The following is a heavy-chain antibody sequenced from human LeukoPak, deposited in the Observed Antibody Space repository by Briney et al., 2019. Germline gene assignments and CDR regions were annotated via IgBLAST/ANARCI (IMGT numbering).Heavy chain of an antibody. V-gene: IGHV3-23*01. CDR1: GFTFSSYA. D-gene: IGHD1-14*01. CDR2: ISGSGGST. J-gene: IGHJ4*02. Sequence: GGSLRLSCAASGFTFSSYAMSWVRQAPGKGLEWVSGISGSGGSTYYADSVKGRFTISRDNSKNTLSLQMNSLRPEDSAVYYCAKDRRDLPLTGEYYFDYWGQGTLVTVSS. CDR3: AKDRRDLPLTGEYYFDY.